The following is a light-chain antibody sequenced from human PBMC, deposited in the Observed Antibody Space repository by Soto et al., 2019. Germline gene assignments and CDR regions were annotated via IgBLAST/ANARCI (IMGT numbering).Light chain of an antibody. J-gene: IGKJ3*01. CDR2: AAS. V-gene: IGKV1-27*01. CDR3: QQYSSVPV. CDR1: QGIRNF. Sequence: DIQMTQSPPSLSASVGDRVTITCRASQGIRNFVAWYQQKPGKAPKLLIYAASTLQSGLPSRFSGSGSGTDFTLTINSLQPEDVATYSCQQYSSVPVFGPGTKVDIK.